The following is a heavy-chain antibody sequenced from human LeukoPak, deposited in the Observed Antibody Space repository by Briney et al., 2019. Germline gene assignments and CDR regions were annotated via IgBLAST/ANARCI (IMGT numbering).Heavy chain of an antibody. CDR1: GGSISSYH. Sequence: SETLSLTCTVSGGSISSYHWSWIRQPPGKGLEWIGYIYYSGSTNYNPSLKSRVTISVDTSKNQFSLKLSSVTAADTAVYYCARVSHSLWFGESSDIYFDYWGQGTLVTVSS. V-gene: IGHV4-59*01. D-gene: IGHD3-10*01. CDR3: ARVSHSLWFGESSDIYFDY. J-gene: IGHJ4*02. CDR2: IYYSGST.